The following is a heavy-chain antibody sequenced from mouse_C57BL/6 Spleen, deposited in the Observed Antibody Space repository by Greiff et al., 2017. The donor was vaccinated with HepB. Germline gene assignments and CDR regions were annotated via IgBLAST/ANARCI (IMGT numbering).Heavy chain of an antibody. D-gene: IGHD1-1*01. CDR2: IYPGNSDT. J-gene: IGHJ2*01. CDR1: GYTFTSYW. Sequence: VQLQQSGTVLARPGASVKMSCKTSGYTFTSYWMHWVKQRPGQGLEWIGAIYPGNSDTSYNQKFKGKAKLTAVTSASTAYMELSRLTNEDSAVYYCTRGDLLRYYFDYWGQGTTLTVSS. V-gene: IGHV1-5*01. CDR3: TRGDLLRYYFDY.